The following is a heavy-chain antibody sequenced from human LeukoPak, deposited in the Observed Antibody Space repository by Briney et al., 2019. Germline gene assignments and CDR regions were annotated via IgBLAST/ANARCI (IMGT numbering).Heavy chain of an antibody. CDR3: ASGVTVDP. V-gene: IGHV3-21*01. Sequence: GWSLRLSCAASGFTFSSYSMNGVRQAPGRGLEWVSSINIRSSYIYFAPSVKGRFTISRDNAKNSLYLRMHSLRAEDTAVYYCASGVTVDPWGQGTLVTVSS. CDR2: INIRSSYI. J-gene: IGHJ5*02. CDR1: GFTFSSYS.